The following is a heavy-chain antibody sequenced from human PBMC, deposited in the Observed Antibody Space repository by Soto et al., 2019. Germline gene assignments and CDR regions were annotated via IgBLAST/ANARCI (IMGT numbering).Heavy chain of an antibody. CDR3: AKGGTYYFDS. V-gene: IGHV4-4*07. CDR2: LYTRGTT. J-gene: IGHJ4*02. D-gene: IGHD3-16*01. CDR1: GASISNFY. Sequence: SETLSLTCSVSGASISNFYWSWIRQSAGKGLEWIGRLYTRGTTDYNPSLKSRVTMSIDTSKNRVSLSLTSVTAADTAVYYCAKGGTYYFDSWGQGIVVTVS.